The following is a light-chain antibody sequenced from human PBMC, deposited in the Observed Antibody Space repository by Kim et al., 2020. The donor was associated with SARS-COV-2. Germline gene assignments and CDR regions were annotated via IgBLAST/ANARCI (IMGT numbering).Light chain of an antibody. CDR1: QNISSR. CDR3: QQYNDYSAT. Sequence: SGSGGDSVTMHWRARQNISSRMAWYQQKPGKVPTPLIYEASTLESGVPSRFSGSRSGTEFTLTISSLQPDDFATYYCQQYNDYSATFGQGTKLEI. J-gene: IGKJ2*01. CDR2: EAS. V-gene: IGKV1-5*03.